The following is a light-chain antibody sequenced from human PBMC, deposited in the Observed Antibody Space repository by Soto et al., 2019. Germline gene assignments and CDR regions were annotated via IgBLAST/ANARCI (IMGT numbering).Light chain of an antibody. CDR3: QQYNSYSGT. J-gene: IGKJ3*01. CDR1: QSISSW. V-gene: IGKV1-5*01. CDR2: DAS. Sequence: DIQMTQSPSTLSASVGDRVTITCRASQSISSWLAWYQQKPGKAPKLLIYDASSLESGVPSRFSGSRSGTEFTLTISSLQPDDFATYYCQQYNSYSGTFGPETKVDIK.